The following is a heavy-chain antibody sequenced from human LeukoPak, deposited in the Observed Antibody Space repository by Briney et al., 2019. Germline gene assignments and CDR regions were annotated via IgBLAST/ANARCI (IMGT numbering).Heavy chain of an antibody. Sequence: PGGSLRLSCAASGSIFSTYSMTWVRQAPGKGLEWVSSMSSGGTYIYYADSVRGRFTISRDNAKNSLSLVMKSLRAEDTAVYYCARDRPTGASRLFVVQWGQGTLVTVSS. D-gene: IGHD3-3*01. V-gene: IGHV3-21*01. CDR2: MSSGGTYI. CDR3: ARDRPTGASRLFVVQ. J-gene: IGHJ4*02. CDR1: GSIFSTYS.